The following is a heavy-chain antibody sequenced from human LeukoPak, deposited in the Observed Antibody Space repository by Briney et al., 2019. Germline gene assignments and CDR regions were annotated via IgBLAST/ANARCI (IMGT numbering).Heavy chain of an antibody. J-gene: IGHJ4*02. V-gene: IGHV3-48*04. Sequence: GGSLRLSCAASGFTFSSYGMHWVRQAPGKGLEWVSYISSSGSTIYYADSVKGRFTISRDNAKNSLYLQMNSLRAEDTAVYYCARESYCSSTSCYGGDYWGQGTLVTVSS. CDR1: GFTFSSYG. CDR2: ISSSGSTI. D-gene: IGHD2-2*01. CDR3: ARESYCSSTSCYGGDY.